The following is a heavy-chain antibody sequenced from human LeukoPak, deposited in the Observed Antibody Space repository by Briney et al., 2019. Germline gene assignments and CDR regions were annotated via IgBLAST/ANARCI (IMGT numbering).Heavy chain of an antibody. J-gene: IGHJ4*02. CDR1: GFTFDVYA. Sequence: GGSLGLSCAASGFTFDVYAMHWVRHAPGKGLEGVSGISWNSGNIGYADSVRGRFTISRDNAKNSLYLQMNNLRAEDTALYYCVKGVYSYGLPSFFDYWGQGTLVTVSS. CDR3: VKGVYSYGLPSFFDY. CDR2: ISWNSGNI. V-gene: IGHV3-9*01. D-gene: IGHD5-18*01.